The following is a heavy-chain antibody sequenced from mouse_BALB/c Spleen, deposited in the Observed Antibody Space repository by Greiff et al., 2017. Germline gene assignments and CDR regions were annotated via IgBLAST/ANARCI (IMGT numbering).Heavy chain of an antibody. CDR1: GFTFSDYY. J-gene: IGHJ4*01. CDR2: ISDGGSYT. Sequence: EVKVEESGGGLVKPGGSLKLSCAASGFTFSDYYMYWVRQTPEKRLEWVATISDGGSYTYYPDSVKGRFTISRDNAKNNLYLQMSSLKSEDTALYYCARRITTATGAMDYWGQGTSVTVSS. CDR3: ARRITTATGAMDY. V-gene: IGHV5-4*02. D-gene: IGHD1-2*01.